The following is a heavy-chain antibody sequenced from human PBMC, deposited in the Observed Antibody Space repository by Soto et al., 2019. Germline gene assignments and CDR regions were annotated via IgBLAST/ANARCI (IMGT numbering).Heavy chain of an antibody. CDR3: TRRPMWRPQLIEDYGRDA. D-gene: IGHD6-13*01. V-gene: IGHV1-2*02. CDR1: GYPFTGYY. Sequence: QVQLVQSGAEVKKPGASVRVSCKASGYPFTGYYMHWVRQAPGRRPEWMGWVDPNNGDTHYVQKSKSRVNMTTDTSISTGYMELTRLASDDTALYYCTRRPMWRPQLIEDYGRDAWGKGKTVTVAS. J-gene: IGHJ6*04. CDR2: VDPNNGDT.